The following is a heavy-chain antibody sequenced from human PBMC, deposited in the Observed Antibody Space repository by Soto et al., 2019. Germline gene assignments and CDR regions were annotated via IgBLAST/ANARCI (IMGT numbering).Heavy chain of an antibody. Sequence: QLQLQESGPGLVKPSETLSLICTVSGGSISSSGYYWGWIRQPPGKGLEWIGSMHYSGSTYYNPSLKSRVTISLATSNHQFSLTLNSVTASDPAVYYCARRGSRWFFDYWGQGTLVTVSS. CDR1: GGSISSSGYY. CDR2: MHYSGST. V-gene: IGHV4-39*01. D-gene: IGHD6-19*01. J-gene: IGHJ4*02. CDR3: ARRGSRWFFDY.